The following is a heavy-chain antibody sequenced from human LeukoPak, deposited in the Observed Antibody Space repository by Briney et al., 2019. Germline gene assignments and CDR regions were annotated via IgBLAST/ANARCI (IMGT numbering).Heavy chain of an antibody. Sequence: GGSLRLSCAASGFTFSSYGMSWVRQAPGKGLEWVSAISGSGGSTYYADSVEGRFTISRDNSKNTLYLQMNSLRAEDTAVYYCAKDGRGYSGYDYWGQGTLVTVSS. V-gene: IGHV3-23*01. J-gene: IGHJ4*02. D-gene: IGHD5-12*01. CDR2: ISGSGGST. CDR3: AKDGRGYSGYDY. CDR1: GFTFSSYG.